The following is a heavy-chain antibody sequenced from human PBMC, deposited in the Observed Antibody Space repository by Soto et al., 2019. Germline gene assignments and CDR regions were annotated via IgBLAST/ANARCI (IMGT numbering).Heavy chain of an antibody. D-gene: IGHD3-3*01. Sequence: SETLSLTCAVSGGSISSGGYSWSWIRQPPGKGLEWIGYIYHSGSTYYNPSLKSRVTISVDRSKNQFSLKLSSVTAADTAVYYCARGRGLRFLGQYYYGMDVWGQGTTVTVSS. CDR3: ARGRGLRFLGQYYYGMDV. J-gene: IGHJ6*02. CDR1: GGSISSGGYS. V-gene: IGHV4-30-2*01. CDR2: IYHSGST.